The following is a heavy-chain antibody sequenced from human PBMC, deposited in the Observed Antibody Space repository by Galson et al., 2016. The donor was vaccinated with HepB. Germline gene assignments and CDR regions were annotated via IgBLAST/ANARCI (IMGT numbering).Heavy chain of an antibody. CDR3: ATEAPLLAPTLDY. CDR2: IWYDGSNK. Sequence: SLRLSCAASGFTFSSYGMHWVRQAPGKGLEWVAVIWYDGSNKYYADSVKGRFTISRDNSKNTLYLQMNSLRAEVTAVYYCATEAPLLAPTLDYWGQGTLVTVSS. CDR1: GFTFSSYG. V-gene: IGHV3-33*01. D-gene: IGHD5-24*01. J-gene: IGHJ4*02.